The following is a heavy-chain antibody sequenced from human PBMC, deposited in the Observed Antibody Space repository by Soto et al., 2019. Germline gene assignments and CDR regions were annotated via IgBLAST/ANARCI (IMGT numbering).Heavy chain of an antibody. CDR3: AREMAGSGSYYNGRGDDY. V-gene: IGHV3-48*02. CDR1: GFTFSSYS. Sequence: PGGSLRLSCAASGFTFSSYSMNWVRQAPGKGLEWVSYISSSSSTIYYADSVKGRFTISRDNAKNSLYLQMNSLRDEDTAVYYCAREMAGSGSYYNGRGDDYWGQGTLVTVSS. CDR2: ISSSSSTI. D-gene: IGHD3-10*01. J-gene: IGHJ4*02.